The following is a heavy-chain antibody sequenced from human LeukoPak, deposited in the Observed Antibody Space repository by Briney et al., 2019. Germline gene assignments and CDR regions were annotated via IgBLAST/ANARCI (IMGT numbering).Heavy chain of an antibody. D-gene: IGHD3-10*02. J-gene: IGHJ4*02. CDR1: GFTFSSYA. CDR2: ISDSGGST. V-gene: IGHV3-23*01. Sequence: GGSLRLSCVDSGFTFSSYAMSWVRQVPGKGLEWVSGISDSGGSTYYADSVKGRFTISRDNSKNTLYLQMNSLRAEDTTVYYCASRQGLGWHYVNWGQGTLVTVSS. CDR3: ASRQGLGWHYVN.